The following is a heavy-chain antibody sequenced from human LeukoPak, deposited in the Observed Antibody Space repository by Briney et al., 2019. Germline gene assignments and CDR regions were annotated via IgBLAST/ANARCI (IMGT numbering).Heavy chain of an antibody. Sequence: GGSLRLSCVASGFTFSDAWLSWVRQAPGKGLEWVGRIKSKIDGGTIDYAAPVKGRFTISRDDSRNTLYLQMDSLKTEDTAVYYCPTRLQDGCWGQGTLVTVS. CDR1: GFTFSDAW. J-gene: IGHJ4*02. CDR3: PTRLQDGC. D-gene: IGHD6-25*01. V-gene: IGHV3-15*01. CDR2: IKSKIDGGTI.